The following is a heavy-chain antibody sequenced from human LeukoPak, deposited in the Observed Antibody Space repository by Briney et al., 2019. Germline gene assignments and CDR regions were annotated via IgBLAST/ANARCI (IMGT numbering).Heavy chain of an antibody. CDR1: GYTFTGYY. D-gene: IGHD3-10*01. V-gene: IGHV1-2*02. CDR3: ARDQESGDAFDI. Sequence: ASVKVSCKASGYTFTGYYMHWVRQAPGQGLEWMGWINPNSGGTHYAQIFQGRVTMTTDTSTSTAYMELRSLRSDDTAVYYCARDQESGDAFDIWGQGTMVTVSS. CDR2: INPNSGGT. J-gene: IGHJ3*02.